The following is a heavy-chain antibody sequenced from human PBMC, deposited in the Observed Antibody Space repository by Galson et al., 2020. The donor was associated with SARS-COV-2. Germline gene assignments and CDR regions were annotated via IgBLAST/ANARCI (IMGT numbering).Heavy chain of an antibody. V-gene: IGHV4-59*08. CDR1: GGSISSYY. Sequence: SETLSLTCTVSGGSISSYYWSWIRQPPGKGLEWIGYIYYSGSTNYNPSLKSRGTISVDTSKNQFSLKLSSVTAADTAVYYCARAGDTLKTWIQLWLVEYYFDYWGQGTLVTVSS. J-gene: IGHJ4*02. CDR3: ARAGDTLKTWIQLWLVEYYFDY. CDR2: IYYSGST. D-gene: IGHD5-18*01.